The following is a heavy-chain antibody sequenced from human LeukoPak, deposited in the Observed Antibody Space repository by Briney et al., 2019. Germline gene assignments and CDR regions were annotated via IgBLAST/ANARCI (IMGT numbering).Heavy chain of an antibody. CDR3: ARDQGYCSSTSCHISWFDP. J-gene: IGHJ5*02. CDR1: GGSISSYY. Sequence: TSETLSLTCTVSGGSISSYYWSWIRQPPGKGLEWIGYIYYSGSTNYNPSLKSRVTISVDTSKNQFSLKLSSVTAADTAVYYCARDQGYCSSTSCHISWFDPWGQGTLVTVS. D-gene: IGHD2-2*01. V-gene: IGHV4-59*01. CDR2: IYYSGST.